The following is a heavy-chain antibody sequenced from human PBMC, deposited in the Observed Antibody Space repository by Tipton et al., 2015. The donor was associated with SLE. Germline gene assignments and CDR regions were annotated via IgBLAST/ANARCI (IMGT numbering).Heavy chain of an antibody. Sequence: SLRLSCAASGFTYSGYAMHWFRQAPGKGLEWVAFIRADGSNKDYADSAKGRFTISRDNSKNTLYLQMNRLRVEDTAVYYCAGGTGAYFDHWGQGTLVTVSS. D-gene: IGHD3-16*01. CDR3: AGGTGAYFDH. V-gene: IGHV3-30*02. CDR2: IRADGSNK. CDR1: GFTYSGYA. J-gene: IGHJ4*02.